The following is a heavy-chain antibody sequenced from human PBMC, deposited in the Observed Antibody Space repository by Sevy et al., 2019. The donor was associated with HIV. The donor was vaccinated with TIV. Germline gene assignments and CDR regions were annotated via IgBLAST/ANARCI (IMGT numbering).Heavy chain of an antibody. V-gene: IGHV1-2*02. D-gene: IGHD4-4*01. J-gene: IGHJ6*02. CDR2: INSDSGVT. CDR3: ARLTTQPTSDLYGMDV. Sequence: ASVKVSCKASGYIFTDYYIHWVRQAPGQGLEWMAWINSDSGVTNYAQRFQGEVNVTRDTSLSTAYLELSRLKSNDTAIYYCARLTTQPTSDLYGMDVWGQGTRVTVSS. CDR1: GYIFTDYY.